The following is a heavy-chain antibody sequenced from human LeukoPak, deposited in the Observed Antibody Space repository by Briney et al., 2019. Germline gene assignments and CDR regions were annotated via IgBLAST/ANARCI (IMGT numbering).Heavy chain of an antibody. CDR2: IYTSGST. D-gene: IGHD3-22*01. Sequence: SQTLSLTCTSSGGSISSGSYYWSWLRQPAGKGLEWIGRIYTSGSTNYNPSLKRRVTISVDTSKNQFSLKLSSVTAADTAVYYCAREVPTYYYDSSGSKFDYWGQGTLVTVSS. J-gene: IGHJ4*02. CDR1: GGSISSGSYY. CDR3: AREVPTYYYDSSGSKFDY. V-gene: IGHV4-61*02.